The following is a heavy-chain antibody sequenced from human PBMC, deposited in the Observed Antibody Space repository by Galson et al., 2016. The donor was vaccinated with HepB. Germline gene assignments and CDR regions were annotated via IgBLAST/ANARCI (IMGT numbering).Heavy chain of an antibody. CDR3: ARGPPYYDYWSGYYGMDV. CDR2: ISYDGSKK. V-gene: IGHV3-30*04. J-gene: IGHJ6*02. CDR1: GFTFNSYT. Sequence: SLRLSCAASGFTFNSYTMNWVRQAPGKGLDWVAVISYDGSKKFYGDSVKGRFTISRDNFKNTLFLQMNSLRAEDTAVYYCARGPPYYDYWSGYYGMDVWGQGTTVTVSS. D-gene: IGHD3-3*01.